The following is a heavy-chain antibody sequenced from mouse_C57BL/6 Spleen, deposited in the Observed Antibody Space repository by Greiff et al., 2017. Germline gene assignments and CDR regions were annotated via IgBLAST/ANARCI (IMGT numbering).Heavy chain of an antibody. V-gene: IGHV1-80*01. Sequence: VQLQESGAELVKPGASVKISCKASGYAFSSYWMNWVKQRPGKGLEWIGQIYPGDGDTNYNGKFKGKATLTADKSSSTAYMQLSSLTSEDSAVYFCARCPTLITTVVGDFDYWGQGTTLTVSS. J-gene: IGHJ2*01. CDR3: ARCPTLITTVVGDFDY. CDR1: GYAFSSYW. CDR2: IYPGDGDT. D-gene: IGHD1-1*01.